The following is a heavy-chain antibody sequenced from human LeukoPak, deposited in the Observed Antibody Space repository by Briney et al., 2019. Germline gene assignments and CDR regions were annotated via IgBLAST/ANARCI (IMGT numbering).Heavy chain of an antibody. J-gene: IGHJ6*03. CDR3: AKYGNYDYYFYFYYMDV. CDR2: ISGDGRDT. D-gene: IGHD4-11*01. CDR1: GSTFDDFA. V-gene: IGHV3-43*02. Sequence: GGSLRLSCAASGSTFDDFAMHWVRQAPGKGLEWLSLISGDGRDTYYADSVKGRFTISRDNSKNSLYLQMNSLTTEDTALYYCAKYGNYDYYFYFYYMDVWGNGTTVTVSS.